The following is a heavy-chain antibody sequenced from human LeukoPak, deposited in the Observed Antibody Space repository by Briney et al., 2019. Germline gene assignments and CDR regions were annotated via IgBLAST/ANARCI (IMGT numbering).Heavy chain of an antibody. D-gene: IGHD3-22*01. V-gene: IGHV3-53*05. J-gene: IGHJ4*02. CDR2: IYSGGST. Sequence: GGSLRLSCAASGFNVSRNYMSWVRQAPGEGLERVSVIYSGGSTYYADSVKGRFIISRDNSKNTLYLQMNSLRAEDTAVYYCARESDSSGYSFDYWGQGTLVTVSS. CDR3: ARESDSSGYSFDY. CDR1: GFNVSRNY.